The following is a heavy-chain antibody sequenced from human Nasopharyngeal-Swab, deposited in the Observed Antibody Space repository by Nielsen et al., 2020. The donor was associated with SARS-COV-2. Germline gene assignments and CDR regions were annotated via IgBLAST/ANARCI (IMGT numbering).Heavy chain of an antibody. CDR3: ARARGAYGDYYYYYYTDV. J-gene: IGHJ6*03. CDR2: TYYRSKWYN. D-gene: IGHD4-17*01. Sequence: WTRQSPSRGLEWLGRTYYRSKWYNDYAVSVKGRITINPDTSKNQFSLHLNSVTPEDTAVYYCARARGAYGDYYYYYYTDVWGKGTTVTVSS. V-gene: IGHV6-1*01.